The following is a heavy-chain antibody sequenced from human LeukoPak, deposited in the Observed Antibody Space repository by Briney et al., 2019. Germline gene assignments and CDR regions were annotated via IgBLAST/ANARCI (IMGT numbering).Heavy chain of an antibody. D-gene: IGHD2-15*01. V-gene: IGHV3-74*01. Sequence: GGSLRLSCTASGFTFSRYWLHWVRQAPGKGLVWVSRINSDGSSTSYADSVKGRFTISRDNAKNTLYLQMNTLSADDTAVYYCASRDQSCSGSKCYPIDYWGQGTLVTVPS. CDR2: INSDGSST. CDR3: ASRDQSCSGSKCYPIDY. CDR1: GFTFSRYW. J-gene: IGHJ4*02.